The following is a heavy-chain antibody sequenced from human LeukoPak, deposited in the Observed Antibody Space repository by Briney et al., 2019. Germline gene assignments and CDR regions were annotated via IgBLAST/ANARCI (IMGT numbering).Heavy chain of an antibody. Sequence: PGGSLRLSCAASGFTFSSYSINWVRQAPGKGLEWVSSISASGRGTYYADSVKGRFTISRDNSKNTLYLQVNSLRAEDTAVYHCAKKSPIFGVVIPLFDYWGQGTLVSVSS. CDR2: ISASGRGT. J-gene: IGHJ4*02. V-gene: IGHV3-23*01. D-gene: IGHD3-3*01. CDR3: AKKSPIFGVVIPLFDY. CDR1: GFTFSSYS.